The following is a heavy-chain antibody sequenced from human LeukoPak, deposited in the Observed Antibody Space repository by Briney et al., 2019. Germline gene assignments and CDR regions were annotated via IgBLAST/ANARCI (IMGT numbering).Heavy chain of an antibody. CDR1: GFTLSSYE. Sequence: GGSLRLSCAASGFTLSSYEVNWVRQAPGKGLEWVSYISSSGTTIYYADSVKGRFTISRDNAKNSLYLQMNSLRAEDTAVYYCAREGALTVTKDAFDIWGQGTMVTVSS. J-gene: IGHJ3*02. V-gene: IGHV3-48*03. CDR3: AREGALTVTKDAFDI. D-gene: IGHD4-17*01. CDR2: ISSSGTTI.